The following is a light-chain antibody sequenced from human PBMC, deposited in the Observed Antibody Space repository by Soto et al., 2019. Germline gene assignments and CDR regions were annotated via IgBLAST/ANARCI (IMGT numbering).Light chain of an antibody. CDR2: GAS. CDR3: QQYDDSIT. CDR1: QSVSSNY. J-gene: IGKJ5*01. Sequence: EIVLTQSPDTLSLSPGESATLSCRASQSVSSNYLAWYQQKPGRAPRLLIYGASNRATGIPDRFSGSGSGTDFTLTIIRLKTEDFAVFYCQQYDDSITFGQGTRLEIE. V-gene: IGKV3-20*01.